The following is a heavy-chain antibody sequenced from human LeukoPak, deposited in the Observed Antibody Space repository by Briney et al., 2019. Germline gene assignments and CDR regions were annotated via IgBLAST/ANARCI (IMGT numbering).Heavy chain of an antibody. Sequence: GGSLRLSCAASGFTFSSYWMHWVRQAPGKGLVCVSRINSDGSSTSYADSVKGRFTISRDNAKNTLYLQMNSLRAEDTAVYYCARVVAGDYYYYYMDVWGKGTTVTISS. CDR1: GFTFSSYW. D-gene: IGHD2-15*01. V-gene: IGHV3-74*01. J-gene: IGHJ6*03. CDR2: INSDGSST. CDR3: ARVVAGDYYYYYMDV.